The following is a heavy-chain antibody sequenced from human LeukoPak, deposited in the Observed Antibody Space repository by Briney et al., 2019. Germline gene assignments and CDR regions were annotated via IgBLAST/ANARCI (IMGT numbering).Heavy chain of an antibody. D-gene: IGHD3-3*02. CDR2: IYYSGST. CDR3: ARGRGGGEPVLFAGINYYHYYYIDV. Sequence: PSETLSLTCAVSGGSISSGGYSWSWIRQPPGKGLEWIGYIYYSGSTYYNPSLKSRVTISLDTSKNQFSLKLTSLTAADTAMYYCARGRGGGEPVLFAGINYYHYYYIDVWNKGTTVTVSS. V-gene: IGHV4-30-4*07. J-gene: IGHJ6*03. CDR1: GGSISSGGYS.